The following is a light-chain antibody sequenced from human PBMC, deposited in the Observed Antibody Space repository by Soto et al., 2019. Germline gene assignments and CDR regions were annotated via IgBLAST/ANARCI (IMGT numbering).Light chain of an antibody. CDR1: SSDVGGYNY. V-gene: IGLV2-14*01. CDR3: SSYTSSSTLA. Sequence: QSVLTQPASVSGSPGQSITISCTGTSSDVGGYNYVSWYQQHPGKAPKLMIYEVSNRPSGVSNRFSGSKSGNTASLTISGLQAEDEADYYCSSYTSSSTLAFGPGTKVTVL. J-gene: IGLJ1*01. CDR2: EVS.